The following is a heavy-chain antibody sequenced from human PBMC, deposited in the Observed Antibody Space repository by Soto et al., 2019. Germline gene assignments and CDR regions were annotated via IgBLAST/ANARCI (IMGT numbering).Heavy chain of an antibody. CDR3: ARFRRSAVGYCSSTSCYYYYYGMDV. CDR1: GGSVSSGSYY. Sequence: SLTCTVSGGSVSSGSYYWSWIRQPPGKGLEWIGYIYYSGSTNYNPSLKSRVTISVDTSKNQFSLKLSSVTAADTAVYYCARFRRSAVGYCSSTSCYYYYYGMDVWGQGTTVTVSS. V-gene: IGHV4-61*01. D-gene: IGHD2-2*01. J-gene: IGHJ6*02. CDR2: IYYSGST.